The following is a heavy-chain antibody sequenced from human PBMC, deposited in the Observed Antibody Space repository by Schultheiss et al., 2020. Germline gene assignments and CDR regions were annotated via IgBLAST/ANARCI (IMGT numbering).Heavy chain of an antibody. CDR2: VWYDANDK. CDR1: GFTFTTYI. D-gene: IGHD3-10*01. J-gene: IGHJ6*02. Sequence: GGSLSLSCAASGFTFTTYIMHWVRQAPAKGLEWVAVVWYDANDKYYADSVKGRFTISRDNSKNTLYLQMSSLRAEDAAVYYCARELGSGSYGYGMDVWGQGTTVTISS. CDR3: ARELGSGSYGYGMDV. V-gene: IGHV3-33*01.